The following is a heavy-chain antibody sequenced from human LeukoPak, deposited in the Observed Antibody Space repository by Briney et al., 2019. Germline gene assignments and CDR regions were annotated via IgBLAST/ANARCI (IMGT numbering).Heavy chain of an antibody. CDR2: IYYSGAT. Sequence: PSETLSLTCTVSGGSISSYYWSWIRQPPGKGLEWIGYIYYSGATNYNPSLKSRVTISVDTSKTQFSLKLSSVTAADTAVYHCARLFGSGSYYAFDYWGQGTLVTVSS. CDR1: GGSISSYY. V-gene: IGHV4-59*12. CDR3: ARLFGSGSYYAFDY. D-gene: IGHD3-10*01. J-gene: IGHJ4*02.